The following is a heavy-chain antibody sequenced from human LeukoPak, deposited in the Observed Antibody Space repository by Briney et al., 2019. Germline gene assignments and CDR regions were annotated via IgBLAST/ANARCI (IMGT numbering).Heavy chain of an antibody. D-gene: IGHD3-3*01. CDR3: ARGYDFWSGNFDY. J-gene: IGHJ4*02. Sequence: GGSLRLSCAASGFTVSSNYMSWVRQAPGKGLEWVSVIYSGGSTYYADSVKGRFTISRDNSKNTLYLQTNSLRAEDTAVYYCARGYDFWSGNFDYWGQGTLVTVSS. CDR2: IYSGGST. CDR1: GFTVSSNY. V-gene: IGHV3-53*01.